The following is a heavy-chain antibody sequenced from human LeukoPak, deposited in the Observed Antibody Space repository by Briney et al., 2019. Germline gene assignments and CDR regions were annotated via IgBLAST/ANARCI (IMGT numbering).Heavy chain of an antibody. CDR2: ISSSGSTI. Sequence: GGSLRLSCAASGFTFSDYYMSWIRQAPGKGLEWVSYISSSGSTIYYADSVKGRFTISRDNAKNSLNLQMNSLRAEDTAVYYCARRGYYDSSGYSFGHWGQGTLVTVSS. CDR3: ARRGYYDSSGYSFGH. J-gene: IGHJ4*02. V-gene: IGHV3-11*01. D-gene: IGHD3-22*01. CDR1: GFTFSDYY.